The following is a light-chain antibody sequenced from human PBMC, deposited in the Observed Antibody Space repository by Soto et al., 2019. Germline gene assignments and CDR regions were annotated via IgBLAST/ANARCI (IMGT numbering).Light chain of an antibody. J-gene: IGLJ2*01. Sequence: QSVLTQPPSVSAAPGQKVTISCSGSSANIGSNYVSWYQHLPGTAPKLVIYDSDRRPSEIPDRFSGSKSGTSATLDITGLQPGDEAEYYCGAWDGSLSVVLFGGGTTLTVL. CDR1: SANIGSNY. CDR2: DSD. V-gene: IGLV1-51*01. CDR3: GAWDGSLSVVL.